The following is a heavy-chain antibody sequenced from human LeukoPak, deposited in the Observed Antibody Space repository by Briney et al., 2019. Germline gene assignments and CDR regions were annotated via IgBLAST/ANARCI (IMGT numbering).Heavy chain of an antibody. CDR1: GSSIRSGYY. CDR3: ARGGFYFDSSAYLEY. V-gene: IGHV4-38-2*01. CDR2: INHIGRT. Sequence: SETLSLTCAVSGSSIRSGYYWGWIRQSPGKGLEWIGSINHIGRTHGNPSLKSRDTISVHTSKNQFSLMLSSVTAADTAVYYCARGGFYFDSSAYLEYWGQGAPVT. J-gene: IGHJ4*02. D-gene: IGHD3-22*01.